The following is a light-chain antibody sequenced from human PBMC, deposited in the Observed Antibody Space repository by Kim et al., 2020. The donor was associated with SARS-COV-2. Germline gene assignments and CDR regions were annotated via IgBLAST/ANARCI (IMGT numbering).Light chain of an antibody. CDR2: DAS. CDR1: QSISTC. V-gene: IGKV1-5*01. Sequence: VSVGDRVTLTCRASQSISTCLAWYQQKPGKAPKLLIYDASSLESGVPSRFSGSGSGTDFTLTVSSLQPDDFATYYCQQYNSYPWTFGQGTKVDIK. J-gene: IGKJ1*01. CDR3: QQYNSYPWT.